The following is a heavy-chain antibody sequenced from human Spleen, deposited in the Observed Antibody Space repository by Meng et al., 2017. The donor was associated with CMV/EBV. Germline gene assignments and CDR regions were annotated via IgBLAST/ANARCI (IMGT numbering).Heavy chain of an antibody. CDR2: IIPILGIA. V-gene: IGHV1-69*10. CDR3: ARSINGDNDPYYYHYHGMDV. J-gene: IGHJ6*02. D-gene: IGHD4-17*01. Sequence: SVKVSCKASGYTFSRHPISWVRQAPGQGLEWMGGIIPILGIANYAQKFQDRVTITADKSTSTAYMELSSLRSEDTPVYYCARSINGDNDPYYYHYHGMDVWGQGTTVTVSS. CDR1: GYTFSRHP.